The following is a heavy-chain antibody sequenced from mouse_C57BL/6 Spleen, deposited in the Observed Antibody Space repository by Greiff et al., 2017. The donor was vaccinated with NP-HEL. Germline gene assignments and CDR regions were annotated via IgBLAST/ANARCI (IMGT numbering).Heavy chain of an antibody. D-gene: IGHD2-4*01. CDR1: GFTFSNYA. Sequence: EVQGVESGEGLVKPGGSLKLSCAASGFTFSNYAMSWVRQTPEKRLEWVAYISSGGDYIYYADTVKGRFTISRDNARNTLYLQMSSLKSEDTAMYYCTRAENDSLFAYWGQGTLVTVSA. CDR2: ISSGGDYI. J-gene: IGHJ3*01. V-gene: IGHV5-9-1*02. CDR3: TRAENDSLFAY.